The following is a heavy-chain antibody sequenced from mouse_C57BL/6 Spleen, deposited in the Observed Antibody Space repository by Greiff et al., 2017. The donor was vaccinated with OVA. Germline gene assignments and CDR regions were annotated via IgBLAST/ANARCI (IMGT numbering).Heavy chain of an antibody. J-gene: IGHJ4*01. CDR1: GFTFSSYG. V-gene: IGHV5-6*02. CDR3: ARGLYGNYDYAMDY. Sequence: EVKLMESGGDLVKPGGSLKLSCAASGFTFSSYGMSWVRQTPDKRLEWVATISSGGSYTYYPDSVKGRFTISRDNAKNTLYLQMSSLKSEDTAMYYCARGLYGNYDYAMDYWGQGTSVTVSS. CDR2: ISSGGSYT. D-gene: IGHD2-1*01.